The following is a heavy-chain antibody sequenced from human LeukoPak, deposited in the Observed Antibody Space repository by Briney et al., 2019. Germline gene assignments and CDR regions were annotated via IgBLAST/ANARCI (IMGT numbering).Heavy chain of an antibody. Sequence: PGGSLRLSCAASEFTFGDYEMNWVRQAPGKGLEWVSFISSSGGRTYYAESVKGRFIISRDNAKNSLYLQMNSLRAEDTAVYYCARDAKEGGRFDPWGPGTLVTVSS. CDR1: EFTFGDYE. CDR3: ARDAKEGGRFDP. V-gene: IGHV3-48*03. CDR2: ISSSGGRT. J-gene: IGHJ5*02.